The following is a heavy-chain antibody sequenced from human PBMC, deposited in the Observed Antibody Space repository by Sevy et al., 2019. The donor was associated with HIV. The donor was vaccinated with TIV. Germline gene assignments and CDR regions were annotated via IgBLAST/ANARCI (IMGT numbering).Heavy chain of an antibody. CDR1: GFTFSSYG. J-gene: IGHJ3*02. Sequence: GGSLRLSCAASGFTFSSYGMHWVRQAPGKGLEGVAATSYDGSNKYYADSVKGRFTISRDNSKNTLYLQMNSLRAEDTAVFYCARSKCSTGVPLGLDIWGQGTMVTVSS. V-gene: IGHV3-30*03. CDR2: TSYDGSNK. D-gene: IGHD2-2*01. CDR3: ARSKCSTGVPLGLDI.